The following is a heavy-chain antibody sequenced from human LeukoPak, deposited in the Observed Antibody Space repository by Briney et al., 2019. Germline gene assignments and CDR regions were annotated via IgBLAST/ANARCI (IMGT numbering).Heavy chain of an antibody. V-gene: IGHV4-38-2*02. CDR1: GYSISSGYY. J-gene: IGHJ4*02. CDR2: IYHSGST. D-gene: IGHD3-22*01. CDR3: ARDPHLHYYDSSGYSR. Sequence: SETLSLTCTVSGYSISSGYYWGWIRQPPGKGLEWIGSIYHSGSTYYNPSLKSRVTISVDTSKNQFSLKLSSVTAADTAVYYCARDPHLHYYDSSGYSRWGQGTLVTVSS.